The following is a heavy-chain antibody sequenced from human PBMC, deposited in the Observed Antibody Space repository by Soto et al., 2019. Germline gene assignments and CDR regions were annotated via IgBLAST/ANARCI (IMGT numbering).Heavy chain of an antibody. CDR3: ARDHISFTYSSSWADY. CDR2: IWYDGSNK. CDR1: GFTFSSYG. J-gene: IGHJ4*02. D-gene: IGHD6-13*01. Sequence: GGSLRLSCAASGFTFSSYGMHWVRQAPGKGLEWVAVIWYDGSNKYYADSVKGRFTISRDNSKNTLYLQVNSLRAEDTAVYYCARDHISFTYSSSWADYWGQGTLVTVSS. V-gene: IGHV3-33*01.